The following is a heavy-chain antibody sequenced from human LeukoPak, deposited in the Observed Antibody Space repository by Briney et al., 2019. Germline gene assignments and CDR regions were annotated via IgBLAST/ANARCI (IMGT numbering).Heavy chain of an antibody. Sequence: GGSLRLSCAASGFTFSSYGMSWVRQAPGKGLEWVSTFGGSGGSTYYADSVKGRFTISRDSSKNTLYLQMNSLRAEDAAVYYCAKAPVTTCSGAYCYPFDYWGQGTLVTVSS. CDR3: AKAPVTTCSGAYCYPFDY. J-gene: IGHJ4*02. V-gene: IGHV3-23*01. CDR2: FGGSGGST. CDR1: GFTFSSYG. D-gene: IGHD2-15*01.